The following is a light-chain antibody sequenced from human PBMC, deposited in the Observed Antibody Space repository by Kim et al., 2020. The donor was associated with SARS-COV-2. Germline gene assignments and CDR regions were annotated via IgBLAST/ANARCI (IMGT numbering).Light chain of an antibody. J-gene: IGKJ2*03. V-gene: IGKV1-5*01. CDR1: RSVSNW. CDR3: QQYEDSPYS. Sequence: ASIGDRVVITCRTSRSVSNWLAWYQQKPGKGPNLLIFEASTLESGVPSRFRGRGSGTEFTLTITSLLPDDFATYYCQQYEDSPYSFGQGTKLEI. CDR2: EAS.